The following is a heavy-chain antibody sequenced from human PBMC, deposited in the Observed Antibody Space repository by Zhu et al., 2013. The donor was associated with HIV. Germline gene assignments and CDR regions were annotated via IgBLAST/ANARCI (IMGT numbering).Heavy chain of an antibody. CDR3: ARTPTRYSRQLVGGTFDY. CDR2: INHSGST. J-gene: IGHJ4*02. D-gene: IGHD6-13*01. CDR1: GGSFSGYY. V-gene: IGHV4-34*01. Sequence: QVQLQQWGAGLLKPSETLSLTCAVYGGSFSGYYWSWIRQPPGKGLEWIGEINHSGSTNYNPSLKSRVTISVDTSKNQFSLKLTSVTAADTAVYYCARTPTRYSRQLVGGTFDYWGQGTLVTVSS.